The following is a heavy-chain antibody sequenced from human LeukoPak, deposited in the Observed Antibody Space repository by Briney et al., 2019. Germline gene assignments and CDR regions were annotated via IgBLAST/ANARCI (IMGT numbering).Heavy chain of an antibody. CDR3: ARPTTADEGRAFDI. CDR2: IYTSGST. V-gene: IGHV4-4*07. CDR1: GGSISSCY. D-gene: IGHD4-17*01. J-gene: IGHJ3*02. Sequence: SETLSLTCTVSGGSISSCYWSWIRQPAGKGLEWVGRIYTSGSTNSNPSLKSRVTMSVDTSKNQFSLRLSSVTAADTAVYYCARPTTADEGRAFDIWGQGTMVTVSS.